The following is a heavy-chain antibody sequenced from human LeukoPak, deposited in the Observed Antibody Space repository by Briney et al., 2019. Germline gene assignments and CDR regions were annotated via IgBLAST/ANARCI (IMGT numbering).Heavy chain of an antibody. Sequence: ASVKVSCKASGYTFTSYGISWVRQAPGQGLEWMGWISANNGNTNYAQKLQGRVTMTTDTSTSTAYMELRSLRPDDTAVYYCARDPTNYYDCSGDEFQHWGQGTLVTDSS. CDR2: ISANNGNT. J-gene: IGHJ1*01. CDR1: GYTFTSYG. D-gene: IGHD3-22*01. CDR3: ARDPTNYYDCSGDEFQH. V-gene: IGHV1-18*01.